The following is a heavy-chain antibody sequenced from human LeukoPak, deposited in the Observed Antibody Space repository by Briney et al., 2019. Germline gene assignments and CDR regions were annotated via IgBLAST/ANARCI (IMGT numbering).Heavy chain of an antibody. D-gene: IGHD3-3*01. V-gene: IGHV3-30*03. CDR1: GFTFSIYS. Sequence: GGSLRLSCAASGFTFSIYSMNWVRQAPGKGLEWVAVISYDGSNKYYADSVKGRFTISRDNSKNTLYLQMNSLRAEDTAVYYCAREDSVSYYDFWSGYQTLDYWGQGTLVTVSS. J-gene: IGHJ4*02. CDR2: ISYDGSNK. CDR3: AREDSVSYYDFWSGYQTLDY.